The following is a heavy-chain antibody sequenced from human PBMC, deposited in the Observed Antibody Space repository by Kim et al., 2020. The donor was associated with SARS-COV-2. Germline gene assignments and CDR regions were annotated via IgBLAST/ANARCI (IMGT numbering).Heavy chain of an antibody. Sequence: ASVKVSCKASGYTFTSYGISWVRQAPGQGLEWMGWISAYNGNTNYAQKLQGRVTMTTDTSTSTAYMELRSLRSDDTAVYYCARDGPGYCSSTSCYYYYYGMDVWGQGTTVTVSS. V-gene: IGHV1-18*01. CDR3: ARDGPGYCSSTSCYYYYYGMDV. CDR1: GYTFTSYG. CDR2: ISAYNGNT. D-gene: IGHD2-2*01. J-gene: IGHJ6*02.